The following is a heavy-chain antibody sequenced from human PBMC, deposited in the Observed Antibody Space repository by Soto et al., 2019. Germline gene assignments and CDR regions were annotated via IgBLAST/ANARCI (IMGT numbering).Heavy chain of an antibody. V-gene: IGHV3-30*04. CDR1: GFGFSGYS. J-gene: IGHJ6*01. CDR2: IQHDGSEI. D-gene: IGHD5-18*01. CDR3: VRVGWGYSYGNGMDG. Sequence: QVQLVESGGGVVQPGGSLRLSCLASGFGFSGYSMHWVRQAPGKGLDWVAVIQHDGSEIYYSDSVKGRFTISKDDSKNTLHLQMNALRVDDTALYYCVRVGWGYSYGNGMDGWGPGTTVTDSS.